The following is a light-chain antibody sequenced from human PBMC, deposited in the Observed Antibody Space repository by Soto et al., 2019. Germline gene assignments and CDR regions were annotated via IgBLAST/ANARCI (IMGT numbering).Light chain of an antibody. V-gene: IGLV3-21*04. CDR1: NIGSKS. J-gene: IGLJ2*01. CDR3: QEWDSSSDYHVV. Sequence: SYELTQPPSVSVAPGKTARITCGGNNIGSKSVHWYQQKPGQAPVLVIYYDSNRPSGIPERFSGSNSGNTATLTISRVEAGDEADYYCQEWDSSSDYHVVFGGGTKLTVL. CDR2: YDS.